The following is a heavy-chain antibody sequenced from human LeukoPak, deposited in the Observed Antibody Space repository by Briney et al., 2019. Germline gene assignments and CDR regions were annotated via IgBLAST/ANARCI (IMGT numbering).Heavy chain of an antibody. CDR1: GFTFSSYA. D-gene: IGHD5-18*01. Sequence: GGSLRLSCAASGFTFSSYAMSWVRQAPGKGLEWVSAISGSGGSTYHADSVKGRFTISRDNSKNTLYLQMNSLRAEDTAVYYCAAYSYGYFRNRGGFDYWGQGTLVTVSS. CDR2: ISGSGGST. CDR3: AAYSYGYFRNRGGFDY. V-gene: IGHV3-23*01. J-gene: IGHJ4*02.